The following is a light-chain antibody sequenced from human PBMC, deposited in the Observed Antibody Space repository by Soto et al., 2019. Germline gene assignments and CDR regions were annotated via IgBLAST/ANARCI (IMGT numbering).Light chain of an antibody. CDR3: QESYSIWWT. CDR2: AAS. J-gene: IGKJ1*01. V-gene: IGKV1-39*01. CDR1: QSINIY. Sequence: DIEMTQSPSSLSASIGDRVTMTCRTSQSINIYLNWYQQKPGKAPKLLINAASRLQSGVPSRFSGSGSGTDFTLTISSLQAEDFATYYCQESYSIWWTFGQGTKVEIK.